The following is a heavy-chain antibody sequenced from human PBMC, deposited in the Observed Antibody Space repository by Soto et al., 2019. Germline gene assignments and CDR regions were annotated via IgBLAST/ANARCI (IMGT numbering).Heavy chain of an antibody. CDR3: ARWMEWLLRGYYYYGMDV. D-gene: IGHD3-3*01. V-gene: IGHV1-3*01. CDR1: GYTFTSYA. J-gene: IGHJ6*02. Sequence: ASVKVSCKASGYTFTSYAMHWVRQAPGQRLEWMGWINAGNGNTKYSQKFQGRVTITRDTSASTAYMELSSLRSEDTAVYYCARWMEWLLRGYYYYGMDVWGQGTTVTV. CDR2: INAGNGNT.